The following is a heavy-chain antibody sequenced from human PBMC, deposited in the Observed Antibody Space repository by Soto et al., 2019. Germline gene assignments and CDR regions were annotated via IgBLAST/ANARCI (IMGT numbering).Heavy chain of an antibody. Sequence: QVQLQESGPGLVKPSQTLSLTCTVSGGSISSGDYYWSWIRQPPGKGLEWIGYIYSSGSTYYNPSLKTRVNISVDTSKNQFSLKLSSVTAADTAVYYCARERPDGSRLDPWGQGTLVTVSS. CDR1: GGSISSGDYY. CDR2: IYSSGST. D-gene: IGHD6-13*01. J-gene: IGHJ5*02. CDR3: ARERPDGSRLDP. V-gene: IGHV4-30-4*01.